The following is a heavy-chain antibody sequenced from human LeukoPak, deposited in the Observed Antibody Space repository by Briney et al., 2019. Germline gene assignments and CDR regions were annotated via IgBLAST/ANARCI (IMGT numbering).Heavy chain of an antibody. D-gene: IGHD5-12*01. CDR3: AGTPGYSGYDSHCYYYYYMDV. Sequence: SQTLSLTCTVSGGSISSGSYYWSWIRQPAGKGLEWIGRIYTSGSTNYNPSLKSRVTISVDTSKNQFSLKLSSVTAADTAVYYCAGTPGYSGYDSHCYYYYYMDVWGKGTTVTVSS. CDR1: GGSISSGSYY. CDR2: IYTSGST. V-gene: IGHV4-61*02. J-gene: IGHJ6*03.